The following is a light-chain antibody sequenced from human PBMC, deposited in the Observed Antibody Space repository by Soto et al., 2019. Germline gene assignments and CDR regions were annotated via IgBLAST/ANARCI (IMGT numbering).Light chain of an antibody. CDR1: QSVSSSS. V-gene: IGKV3D-20*01. J-gene: IGKJ4*01. Sequence: EIVLTQSPATLSLSPGERATLSCGASQSVSSSSLAWYQQRPGLAPRLLIYDASSRATGIPDRFSGSGSGTDVTLTISRLEPEDFAVYYCQQYGSTGTFGGGTKVEIK. CDR3: QQYGSTGT. CDR2: DAS.